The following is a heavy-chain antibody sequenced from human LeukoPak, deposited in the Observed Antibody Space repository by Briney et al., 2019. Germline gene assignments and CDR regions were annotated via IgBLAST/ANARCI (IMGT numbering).Heavy chain of an antibody. D-gene: IGHD6-6*01. Sequence: MPSETLSLTCTVSGGSISSGDYYWSWIRQPPGKGLEWIGYIYYSGSTYYNPSLKSRVTISVDTSKNQFSLKLSSVTAADTAVYYCARARQVEYSSSSCFDYWGQGTLVTVSS. CDR3: ARARQVEYSSSSCFDY. CDR2: IYYSGST. CDR1: GGSISSGDYY. J-gene: IGHJ4*02. V-gene: IGHV4-30-4*01.